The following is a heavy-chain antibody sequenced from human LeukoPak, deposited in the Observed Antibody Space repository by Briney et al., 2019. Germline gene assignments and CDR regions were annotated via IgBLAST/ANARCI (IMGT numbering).Heavy chain of an antibody. CDR1: GGSLTYYY. Sequence: SETLSLTCSVSGGSLTYYYWTWIRQPPGRRPEWIGFIYYSGSTNYNPSLESRVAFSVDTSKNQVSLKLSSVTAADTAVYYCARPIGRAFDAFDIWGQGTMVTVSS. CDR2: IYYSGST. D-gene: IGHD2-21*01. V-gene: IGHV4-59*08. J-gene: IGHJ3*02. CDR3: ARPIGRAFDAFDI.